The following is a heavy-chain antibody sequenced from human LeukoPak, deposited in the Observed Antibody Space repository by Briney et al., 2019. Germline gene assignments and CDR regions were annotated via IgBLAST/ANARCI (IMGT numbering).Heavy chain of an antibody. CDR2: VKSKTDGGTT. V-gene: IGHV3-15*01. CDR3: ATEYYGSYNY. J-gene: IGHJ4*02. Sequence: PGGSLRLSCAAFGFTFSNAWMSWVRQAPGKGLEWVGHVKSKTDGGTTDYAAPVKGRFSISRDDSKNTLYLQMNSLKTEDTAVYYCATEYYGSYNYWGQGTLVTVSS. D-gene: IGHD3-10*01. CDR1: GFTFSNAW.